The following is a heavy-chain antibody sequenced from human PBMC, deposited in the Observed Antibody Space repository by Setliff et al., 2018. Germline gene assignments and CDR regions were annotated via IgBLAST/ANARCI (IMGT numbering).Heavy chain of an antibody. CDR2: IIPLFGTT. CDR1: GGSFSSFL. D-gene: IGHD6-13*01. Sequence: SVKVSCKNSGGSFSSFLVAWVRQAPGQGLEWMGGIIPLFGTTKYAQKFQDRLTMTADESTTTAYMELASLRSEDTAVYFCARALGGISAAGNNWLDSWGQGTPVTVS. J-gene: IGHJ5*01. CDR3: ARALGGISAAGNNWLDS. V-gene: IGHV1-69*13.